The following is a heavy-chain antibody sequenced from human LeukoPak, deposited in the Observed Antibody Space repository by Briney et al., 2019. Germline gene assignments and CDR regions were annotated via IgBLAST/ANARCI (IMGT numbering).Heavy chain of an antibody. V-gene: IGHV4-61*08. Sequence: SETLSLTCTVSGGSISSGDYYWSWIRQPPGKGLEWIGYIYHTGSTNYNPSLKSRVTISVDTSKNQFSLRLSSVTAADTAVYYCARGRDSRGYQFMGFDSWGQGTLVTVSS. CDR3: ARGRDSRGYQFMGFDS. D-gene: IGHD3-22*01. CDR2: IYHTGST. J-gene: IGHJ4*02. CDR1: GGSISSGDYY.